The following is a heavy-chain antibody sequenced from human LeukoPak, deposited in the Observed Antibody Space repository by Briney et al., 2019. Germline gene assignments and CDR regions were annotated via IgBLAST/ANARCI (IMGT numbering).Heavy chain of an antibody. CDR3: ARDGIVVVPAAISPSYMDV. Sequence: KPSETLSLTCTVSGGSISSSSYYWGWIRQPPGKGLEWIGSIYYSGSTYYNPSLKSRVTISVDTSKNQFSLKLSSVTAADTAVYYCARDGIVVVPAAISPSYMDVWGKGTTVTVSS. J-gene: IGHJ6*03. CDR1: GGSISSSSYY. D-gene: IGHD2-2*01. CDR2: IYYSGST. V-gene: IGHV4-39*07.